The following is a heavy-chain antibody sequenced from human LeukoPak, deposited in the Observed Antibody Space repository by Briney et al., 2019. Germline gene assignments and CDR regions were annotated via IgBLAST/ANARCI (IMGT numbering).Heavy chain of an antibody. V-gene: IGHV4-30-2*01. J-gene: IGHJ4*02. CDR2: IYHSGST. CDR3: ARVDRFSSREFDY. CDR1: GGSISSGGYY. D-gene: IGHD6-13*01. Sequence: SETLSLTCTVSGGSISSGGYYWSWIRQPPGKGLEWIGYIYHSGSTYYNPSLKSRVTISVDRSKNQFSLKLSSVTAADTAVYYCARVDRFSSREFDYWGQGTLVTVSS.